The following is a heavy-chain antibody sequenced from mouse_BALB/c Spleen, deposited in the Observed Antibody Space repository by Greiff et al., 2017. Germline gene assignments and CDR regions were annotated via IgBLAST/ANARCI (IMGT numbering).Heavy chain of an antibody. D-gene: IGHD1-1*01. CDR1: GFTFSSFG. V-gene: IGHV5-17*02. Sequence: EVKVEESGGGLVQPGGSRKLSCAASGFTFSSFGMHWVRQAPEKGLEWVAYISSGSSTIYYADTVKGRFTISRDNPKNTLFLQMTSLRSEDTAMYYCARDGSSYFDDWGQGTTLTVSS. J-gene: IGHJ2*01. CDR3: ARDGSSYFDD. CDR2: ISSGSSTI.